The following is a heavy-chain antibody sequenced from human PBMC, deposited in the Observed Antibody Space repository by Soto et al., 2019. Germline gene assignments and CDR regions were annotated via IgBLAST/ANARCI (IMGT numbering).Heavy chain of an antibody. J-gene: IGHJ3*02. V-gene: IGHV4-39*01. CDR3: ARHDDGVADAFDI. CDR1: GGSISSSSYY. D-gene: IGHD2-8*01. CDR2: IYYSGST. Sequence: SETLSLTCTVSGGSISSSSYYWGWIRQPPGKGLEWIGSIYYSGSTYYNPSLKSRVTISVDTSKNQFSLKLSSVTAADTAVYYCARHDDGVADAFDIWRQGTMVTVSS.